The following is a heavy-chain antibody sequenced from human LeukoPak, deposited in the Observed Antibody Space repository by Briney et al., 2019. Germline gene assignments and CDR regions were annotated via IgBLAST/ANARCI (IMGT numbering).Heavy chain of an antibody. V-gene: IGHV3-74*01. J-gene: IGHJ4*02. CDR1: GFTFGPFW. D-gene: IGHD1-14*01. CDR3: VRDQGRYFFDY. CDR2: INSDGRTT. Sequence: PGGSLRLSCAASGFTFGPFWMHWVRQAPGKGLVSFSRINSDGRTTNYADSVKGRFTISRDNAKNMVYLQMNSLRVEDTAVYYCVRDQGRYFFDYWGQGTLVTVSS.